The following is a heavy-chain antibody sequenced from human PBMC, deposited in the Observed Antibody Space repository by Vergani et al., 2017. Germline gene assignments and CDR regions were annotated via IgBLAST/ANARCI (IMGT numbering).Heavy chain of an antibody. D-gene: IGHD3-16*01. CDR1: GGTFSSYA. CDR3: ARVWMRYYDYVWGSAYFDY. CDR2: IIPIFGTA. Sequence: QVQLVQSGAEVKKPGSSVKVSCKASGGTFSSYAISWVRQAPGQGLEWMGGIIPIFGTANYAQKFQGRVTITADESTSTAYMELSSLRSEDTAVYYCARVWMRYYDYVWGSAYFDYWGQGTLVTVSS. J-gene: IGHJ4*02. V-gene: IGHV1-69*01.